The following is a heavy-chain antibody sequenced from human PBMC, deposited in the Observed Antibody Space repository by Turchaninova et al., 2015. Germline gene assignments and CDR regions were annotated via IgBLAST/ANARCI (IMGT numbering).Heavy chain of an antibody. CDR3: ARVNWIPDY. J-gene: IGHJ4*02. CDR2: IYRSGIT. Sequence: QVQLQESGPGLVKPSETLSLTCAVSGYSISSGYHWGWIRQSPGKGLEWVGSIYRSGITYYNPSLKSRVSISVYTSKNQFSLKLSSVIAADTAEYYCARVNWIPDYWGQGTPVTVSS. CDR1: GYSISSGYH. D-gene: IGHD1-20*01. V-gene: IGHV4-38-2*01.